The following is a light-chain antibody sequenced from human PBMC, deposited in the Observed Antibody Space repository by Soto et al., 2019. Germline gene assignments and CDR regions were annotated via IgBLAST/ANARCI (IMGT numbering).Light chain of an antibody. CDR3: QQLNSYPLT. CDR1: QDIASY. Sequence: IQLTQSPSSLSASVGDRVTITCRASQDIASYLAWYLQKPGKAPKLLIYAASTLHSGVPSRFSGSGSGTDFTLTIRSLQPEDFATYYCQQLNSYPLTFGGGTKVDIK. J-gene: IGKJ4*01. V-gene: IGKV1-9*01. CDR2: AAS.